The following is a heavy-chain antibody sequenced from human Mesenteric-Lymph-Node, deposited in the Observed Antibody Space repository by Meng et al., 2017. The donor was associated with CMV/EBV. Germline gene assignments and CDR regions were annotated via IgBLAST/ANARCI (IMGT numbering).Heavy chain of an antibody. D-gene: IGHD3-16*01. CDR1: GFTLNKYG. J-gene: IGHJ5*02. V-gene: IGHV3-33*08. Sequence: SGAAWGFTLNKYGMHWVRQAPGRGLGWVAVIWSNGWTTDYADSMKGRFTISRDNSKNTLYLQMSGLRAEDTAVYYCAGDGGGMPFDPWGRGTLVTVSS. CDR2: IWSNGWTT. CDR3: AGDGGGMPFDP.